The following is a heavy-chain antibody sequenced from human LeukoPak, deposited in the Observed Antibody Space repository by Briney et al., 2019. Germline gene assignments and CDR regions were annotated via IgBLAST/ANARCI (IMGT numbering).Heavy chain of an antibody. V-gene: IGHV5-51*01. CDR3: ARRGKYDFGQRYYYYMDA. J-gene: IGHJ6*03. D-gene: IGHD3-3*01. Sequence: GESLKISCKGSGYSFTSYWIGWVRQMPGKGLEWMGIIYPGDSDTRYSPSFQGQVTISADKSISTAYLQWSSLKASDTAMYYCARRGKYDFGQRYYYYMDAWGKGTTVTVSS. CDR1: GYSFTSYW. CDR2: IYPGDSDT.